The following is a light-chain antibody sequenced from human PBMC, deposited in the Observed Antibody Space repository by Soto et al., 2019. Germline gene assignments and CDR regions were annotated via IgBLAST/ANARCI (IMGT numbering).Light chain of an antibody. CDR1: QVISSW. CDR2: AAS. CDR3: QQANSFPRT. V-gene: IGKV1-12*01. J-gene: IGKJ1*01. Sequence: DIQMTQSPPSVSASVGDRVTITCRASQVISSWLAWYQQKPGKAPKLLISAASRLQSGVPSRFSGSGSGTDFSLTISSLQPEDFAAYYCQQANSFPRTFGQGTKVDI.